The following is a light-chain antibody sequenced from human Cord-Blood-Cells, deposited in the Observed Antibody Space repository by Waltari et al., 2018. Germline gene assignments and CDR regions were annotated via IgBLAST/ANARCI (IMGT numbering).Light chain of an antibody. Sequence: QSALTQPASVSGSPGQSITISCTGTSSDVGGYNYVSWYQQHPGKAPKLMIYDVSKRPSGVSNRFSGSKSGNTVSLTISGLQAEDEADYYCSSYTSSSTSYVFGTGTKVTVL. J-gene: IGLJ1*01. CDR2: DVS. CDR1: SSDVGGYNY. CDR3: SSYTSSSTSYV. V-gene: IGLV2-14*01.